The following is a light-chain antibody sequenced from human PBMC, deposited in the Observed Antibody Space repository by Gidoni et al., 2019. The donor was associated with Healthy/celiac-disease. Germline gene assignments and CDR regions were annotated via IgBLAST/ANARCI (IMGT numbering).Light chain of an antibody. CDR2: AAS. Sequence: EIQLTQSPSFLSASVGDRVTITCRASQGISSYLAWYQQKPGKAPKLLIYAASTLQSGVPSRFSGSGSGTEFTLTISSLQPEDFATYYCQQLNSYPQTFGPGTKVDIK. V-gene: IGKV1-9*01. J-gene: IGKJ3*01. CDR1: QGISSY. CDR3: QQLNSYPQT.